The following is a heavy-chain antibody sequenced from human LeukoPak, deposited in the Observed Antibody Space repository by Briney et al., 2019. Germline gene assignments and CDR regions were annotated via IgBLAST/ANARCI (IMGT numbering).Heavy chain of an antibody. V-gene: IGHV1-8*01. CDR3: ARWDGYSSSPDY. CDR1: GYTFTSYD. J-gene: IGHJ4*02. Sequence: ASVKVSCKASGYTFTSYDINWVRQATGQGLEWMGWMNPNSGDTGYAQRFQGRVTMTRDTSIRTIYMEIYMELTGLRFDDTALYYCARWDGYSSSPDYWGQGTLVTVSS. D-gene: IGHD6-13*01. CDR2: MNPNSGDT.